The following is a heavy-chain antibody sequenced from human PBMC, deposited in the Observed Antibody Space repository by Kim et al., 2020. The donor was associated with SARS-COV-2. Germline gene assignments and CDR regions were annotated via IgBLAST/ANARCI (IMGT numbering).Heavy chain of an antibody. CDR1: GFTFSSYA. J-gene: IGHJ6*02. CDR3: ARFGGELSSLGMDV. Sequence: GGSLRLSCAASGFTFSSYAMHWVRQAPGKGLEWVAVISYDGSNKYYADSVKGRFTISRDNSKNTLYLQMNSLRAEDTAVYYCARFGGELSSLGMDVWGQGTTVTVSS. V-gene: IGHV3-30*04. D-gene: IGHD3-16*02. CDR2: ISYDGSNK.